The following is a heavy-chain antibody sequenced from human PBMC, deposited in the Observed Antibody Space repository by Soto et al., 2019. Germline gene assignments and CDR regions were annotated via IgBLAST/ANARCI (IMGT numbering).Heavy chain of an antibody. V-gene: IGHV1-69*12. J-gene: IGHJ5*02. CDR2: IIPIFGTA. Sequence: QVQLVQSGAEVKKPGSSVKVSCKASGGTFSSYAITWVRQAPGQGLEWMGGIIPIFGTANYAQKFQGRVTITVDESTTTAYTELSSGRSEDTAVSYCARGGGTSNGYYPYWFDPWGQGTLVTVSS. CDR1: GGTFSSYA. CDR3: ARGGGTSNGYYPYWFDP. D-gene: IGHD3-22*01.